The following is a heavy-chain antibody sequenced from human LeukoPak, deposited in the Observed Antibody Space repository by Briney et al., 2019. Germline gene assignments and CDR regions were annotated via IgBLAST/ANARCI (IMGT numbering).Heavy chain of an antibody. CDR1: GYTFTGYY. J-gene: IGHJ6*02. Sequence: GASVKVSCKASGYTFTGYYMHWVRQAPGQGLEWMGWINPNSGGTNYAQKFQGRVTMTRDTSISTAYVELSRLRSDDTAVYYCAREAGDYYYGMDVWGQGTTVTVSS. D-gene: IGHD6-25*01. CDR3: AREAGDYYYGMDV. CDR2: INPNSGGT. V-gene: IGHV1-2*02.